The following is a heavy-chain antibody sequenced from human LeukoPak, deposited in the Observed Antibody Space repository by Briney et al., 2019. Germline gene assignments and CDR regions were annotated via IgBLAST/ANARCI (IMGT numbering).Heavy chain of an antibody. CDR3: ARQGARAGYNDY. CDR1: GGSISSSSYY. D-gene: IGHD5-24*01. J-gene: IGHJ4*02. Sequence: PSETLSLTCTVSGGSISSSSYYWGWIRQPPGKGLEWIGSIYYSGSTYYNPSLKGRVTISVDTSKNQFSLKLSSVTAADTAVYYCARQGARAGYNDYWGQGTLVTVSS. CDR2: IYYSGST. V-gene: IGHV4-39*07.